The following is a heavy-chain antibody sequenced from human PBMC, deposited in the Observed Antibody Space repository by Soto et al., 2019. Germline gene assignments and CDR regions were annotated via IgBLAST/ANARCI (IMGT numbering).Heavy chain of an antibody. CDR2: ISYDGSKK. CDR3: AKGGPFSIAAAGTQ. Sequence: GGSLRLSCAASGFTFSSYGMHWVRQAPGKGLEWVAVISYDGSKKYYADSVKGRFTISRDNSKNTLYLQMNSLRVEDTAVYYCAKGGPFSIAAAGTQWGQGTLVTVSS. V-gene: IGHV3-30*18. CDR1: GFTFSSYG. J-gene: IGHJ4*02. D-gene: IGHD6-13*01.